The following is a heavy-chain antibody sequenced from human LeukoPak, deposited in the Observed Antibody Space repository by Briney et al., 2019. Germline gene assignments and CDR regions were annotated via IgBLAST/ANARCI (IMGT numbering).Heavy chain of an antibody. J-gene: IGHJ4*02. V-gene: IGHV1-69*04. Sequence: ASVKVSCKASEGTFSSYAISWVRQAPGQGLEWMGRIIPILDIANYAQKFQGRVTMTADKSTSTAYMEVSSLRSEDTAVYYCARDLRRFHGDYALGYWGQGTLVTVSS. CDR3: ARDLRRFHGDYALGY. CDR2: IIPILDIA. CDR1: EGTFSSYA. D-gene: IGHD4-17*01.